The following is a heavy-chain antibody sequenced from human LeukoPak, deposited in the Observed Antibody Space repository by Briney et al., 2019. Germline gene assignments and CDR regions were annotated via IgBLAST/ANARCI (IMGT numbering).Heavy chain of an antibody. Sequence: PGGSLRLSCAASGFTFSSYSMNWVRQAPGKGLEWVSSISNSSSYIYYADSVKGRFTISRDNAKNSLYLQMNSLRAEDTAVYYCAIADYYDSSGYSPFDYWGQGTLVTVSS. CDR3: AIADYYDSSGYSPFDY. J-gene: IGHJ4*02. CDR2: ISNSSSYI. CDR1: GFTFSSYS. V-gene: IGHV3-21*01. D-gene: IGHD3-22*01.